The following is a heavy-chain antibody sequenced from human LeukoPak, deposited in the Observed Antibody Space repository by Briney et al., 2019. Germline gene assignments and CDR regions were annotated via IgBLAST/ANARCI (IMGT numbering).Heavy chain of an antibody. J-gene: IGHJ6*02. CDR2: IYYSGST. CDR3: ARLSRYYGGSGSHHYYYGMDV. Sequence: SETLSLTCTVSGGSISSYYWSWIRQPPGKGLEWIGYIYYSGSTNYNPSLKSRVTISVDTSKNQFSLKLSSVTAADTAVYYCARLSRYYGGSGSHHYYYGMDVWGQGTTVTVSS. CDR1: GGSISSYY. D-gene: IGHD3-10*01. V-gene: IGHV4-59*08.